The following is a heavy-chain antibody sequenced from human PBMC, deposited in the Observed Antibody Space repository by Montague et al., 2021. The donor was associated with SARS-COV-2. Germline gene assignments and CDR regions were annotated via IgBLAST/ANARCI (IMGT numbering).Heavy chain of an antibody. J-gene: IGHJ3*02. Sequence: SETLSLTCTVAGGSVNSYYWGWIRQPPGKGLEWIGYIYYSGSTNCNPSLKSRVTMSVDRSENQFSLRLTSVTAADTAVYYCARGYFGPGSYPFDIWGRGTLVTVSS. V-gene: IGHV4-59*02. CDR3: ARGYFGPGSYPFDI. CDR2: IYYSGST. CDR1: GGSVNSYY. D-gene: IGHD3-10*01.